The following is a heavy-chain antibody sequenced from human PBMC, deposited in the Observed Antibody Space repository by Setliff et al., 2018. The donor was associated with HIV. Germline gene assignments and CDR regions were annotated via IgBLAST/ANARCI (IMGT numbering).Heavy chain of an antibody. CDR3: ATILVYGVYKWFNP. CDR1: GGSISSGSYY. D-gene: IGHD3-3*01. Sequence: SETLSLTCTVSGGSISSGSYYWSWIRQPAGKGLEWIGHIYTSGSTNYNPSLKSRVTISVDTSKNQFSLKLSSVTAADTAVYYCATILVYGVYKWFNPWGQGTLVTVSS. J-gene: IGHJ5*02. CDR2: IYTSGST. V-gene: IGHV4-61*09.